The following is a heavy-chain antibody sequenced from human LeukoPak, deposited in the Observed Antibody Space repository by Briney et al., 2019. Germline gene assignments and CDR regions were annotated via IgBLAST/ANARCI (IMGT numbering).Heavy chain of an antibody. V-gene: IGHV4-39*01. CDR1: SGSISSNNYY. J-gene: IGHJ6*03. D-gene: IGHD3-9*01. CDR2: IYYTGST. Sequence: SGTLSLTCTVSSGSISSNNYYWGWIRQPPGKGLEWIGSIYYTGSTFYNPSLKSRVTMSLDALKNQFTLKVTSVTATDTAVYYCARLVSYDVLTENFYKYYMDVWGKGTTVTVSS. CDR3: ARLVSYDVLTENFYKYYMDV.